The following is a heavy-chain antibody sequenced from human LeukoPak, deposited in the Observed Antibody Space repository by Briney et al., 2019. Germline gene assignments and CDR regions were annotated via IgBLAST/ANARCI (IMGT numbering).Heavy chain of an antibody. V-gene: IGHV4-59*08. CDR2: IYYSGST. D-gene: IGHD6-6*01. CDR3: ARHGGGSSSRAIDY. Sequence: PSETLSLTCTVSGGSISSYYWSWIRQPPGKGLEWIGYIYYSGSTNYNPSLKSRVTISVDTSKNQFSLKLSSMTAADTAVYYCARHGGGSSSRAIDYWGQGTLVTVSS. CDR1: GGSISSYY. J-gene: IGHJ4*02.